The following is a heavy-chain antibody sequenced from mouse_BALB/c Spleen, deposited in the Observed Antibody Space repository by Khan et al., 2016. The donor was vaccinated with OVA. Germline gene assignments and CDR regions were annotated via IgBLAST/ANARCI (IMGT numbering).Heavy chain of an antibody. CDR1: GYSITTNYA. J-gene: IGHJ4*01. V-gene: IGHV3-2*02. CDR2: ISYSGST. CDR3: ARKNYYGYAVDY. Sequence: EVQLQESGPGLVKPSQSLSLTCTVTGYSITTNYAWDWIRQFPGNKLEWMGYISYSGSTSYNPSLKSRISITRDTSKNPFILQLNSMTTEDTATYYCARKNYYGYAVDYWGQGTSVTVSS. D-gene: IGHD1-1*01.